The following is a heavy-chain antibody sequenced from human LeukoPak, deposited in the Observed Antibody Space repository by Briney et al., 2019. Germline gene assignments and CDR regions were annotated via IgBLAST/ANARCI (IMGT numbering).Heavy chain of an antibody. CDR1: GFTFSSYG. V-gene: IGHV3-43*02. Sequence: PGGSLRLSCAASGFTFSSYGMHWVRQAPGKGLEWVSLINGDGDGTYYADSVKGRFTISRDNSKNSLFLQMNSLRTEDTALYYCAKDYCGGDCYLFHYWGQGTLVTVSS. CDR3: AKDYCGGDCYLFHY. J-gene: IGHJ4*02. D-gene: IGHD2-21*02. CDR2: INGDGDGT.